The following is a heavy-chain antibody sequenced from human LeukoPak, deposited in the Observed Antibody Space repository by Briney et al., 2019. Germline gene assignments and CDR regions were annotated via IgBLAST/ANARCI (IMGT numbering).Heavy chain of an antibody. Sequence: GGSLRLSCAASGFTFSNYSMNWVRQAPGKGLEWVSSIGSSGSYIYYADSVKGRFTISRDNAKNSLYLQMNSLRGEDTAVYYCARGGRRFWGQGTLVTVSS. CDR3: ARGGRRF. CDR2: IGSSGSYI. CDR1: GFTFSNYS. D-gene: IGHD3-16*01. V-gene: IGHV3-21*06. J-gene: IGHJ4*02.